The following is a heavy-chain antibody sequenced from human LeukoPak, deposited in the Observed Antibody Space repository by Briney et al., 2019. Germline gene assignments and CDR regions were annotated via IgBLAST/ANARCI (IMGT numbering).Heavy chain of an antibody. CDR2: INHNGDNT. V-gene: IGHV3-23*01. CDR1: GFTFSSYA. Sequence: GGSLRLSCGASGFTFSSYAMSWVRQAPGKGLEWVSTINHNGDNTYYADSVKGRFTISRDNFKNTLDLQMNSLRAEDTAVYYCAKALANWGQGTLVTVSS. J-gene: IGHJ4*02. CDR3: AKALAN.